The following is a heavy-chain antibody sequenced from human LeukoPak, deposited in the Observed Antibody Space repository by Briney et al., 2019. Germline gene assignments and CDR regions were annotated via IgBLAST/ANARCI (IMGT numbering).Heavy chain of an antibody. V-gene: IGHV4-31*03. CDR3: ARGPDYGGFDY. CDR2: IYYSGST. J-gene: IGHJ4*02. CDR1: GVSISSGGYY. Sequence: SETLSLTCTVSGVSISSGGYYWSRIRQHPGKGLEWIGYIYYSGSTYYNPSLKSRVTISVDTSKNQFSLKLSSVTAADTAVYYCARGPDYGGFDYWGQGTLVTVSS. D-gene: IGHD4-23*01.